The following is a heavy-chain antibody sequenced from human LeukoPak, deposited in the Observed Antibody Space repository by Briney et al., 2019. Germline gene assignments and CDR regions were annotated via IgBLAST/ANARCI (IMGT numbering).Heavy chain of an antibody. CDR1: GYTFTGYY. Sequence: GASVTVSCKASGYTFTGYYMNWVRQARGQGLEWMGWINPNSGGTNYAQKFQGRVTMSRDTSISTAYMELSRLRSNDTAVYYCARVVVRGVIKGLWDYWGQGTLVTVSS. D-gene: IGHD3-10*01. CDR3: ARVVVRGVIKGLWDY. J-gene: IGHJ4*02. CDR2: INPNSGGT. V-gene: IGHV1-2*02.